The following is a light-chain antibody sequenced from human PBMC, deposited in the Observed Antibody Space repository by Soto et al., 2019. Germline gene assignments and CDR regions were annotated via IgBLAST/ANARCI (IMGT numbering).Light chain of an antibody. CDR3: QQYTNWPPNT. CDR1: QRVYSN. V-gene: IGKV3-15*01. CDR2: GAS. J-gene: IGKJ5*01. Sequence: IVMTQSPATLSLSPGEGATLSCRASQRVYSNLAWYQQRPGQAPRLLIYGASTRATGVPARFSGRGSGTEFTLTISSLQSEDLAVYYCQQYTNWPPNTFGQGTRLEIK.